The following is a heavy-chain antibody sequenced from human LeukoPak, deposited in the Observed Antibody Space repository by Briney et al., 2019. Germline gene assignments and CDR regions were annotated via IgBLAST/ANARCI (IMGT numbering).Heavy chain of an antibody. J-gene: IGHJ6*02. D-gene: IGHD2-2*01. CDR2: ISYDGSHK. CDR3: AKDQTEYCSSTSCSGMDV. Sequence: GGSLRLSCAASGFTFSSYGMHWVRQAPGKGLEWVAVISYDGSHKYYADSVKGRFTISRDNSKNTMYLQMNSLRAEDTAVYYCAKDQTEYCSSTSCSGMDVWGQGTTVTVSS. V-gene: IGHV3-30*18. CDR1: GFTFSSYG.